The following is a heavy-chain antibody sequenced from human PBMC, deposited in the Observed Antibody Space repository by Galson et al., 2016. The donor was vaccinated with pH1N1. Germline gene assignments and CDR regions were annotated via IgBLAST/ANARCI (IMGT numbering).Heavy chain of an antibody. CDR1: GFTFSDYA. CDR2: MSYVGNNK. CDR3: AKLVSYSPSSVESYFDS. V-gene: IGHV3-30*18. D-gene: IGHD6-6*01. Sequence: SLRLSCAASGFTFSDYAMHWVRQAPGKGLEWVAIMSYVGNNKYYADSVKGRFTISRDNSKNTLYLQMNSLRAEDPAVYYCAKLVSYSPSSVESYFDSWGQGTLVTVSS. J-gene: IGHJ4*02.